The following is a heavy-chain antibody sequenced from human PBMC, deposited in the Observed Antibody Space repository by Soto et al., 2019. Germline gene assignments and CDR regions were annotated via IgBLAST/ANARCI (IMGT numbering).Heavy chain of an antibody. CDR2: IIPIFGTA. J-gene: IGHJ4*02. CDR3: ARDKGYCSDTSCPDFDY. D-gene: IGHD2-15*01. Sequence: SVKVSCKASGGTFSSYAISWVRQAPGQGLEWMGGIIPIFGTANYAQKFQGRVTITADESTSTAYMELSSLRSEDTAVYYCARDKGYCSDTSCPDFDYWGQGTLVTVS. V-gene: IGHV1-69*13. CDR1: GGTFSSYA.